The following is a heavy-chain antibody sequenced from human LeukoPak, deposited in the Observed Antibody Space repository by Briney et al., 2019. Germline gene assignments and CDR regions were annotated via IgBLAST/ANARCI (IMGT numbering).Heavy chain of an antibody. CDR2: IYYSGST. J-gene: IGHJ4*02. CDR1: GGSISSGGYY. Sequence: SQTLSLTCTVSGGSISSGGYYWSWIRQHPGKGLEWIGYIYYSGSTYYNPSLKSRVTISVDTSKNQFSLKLSSVTAADTAVYYCARFEYSSSWLDYWGQGTLVTVSS. D-gene: IGHD6-13*01. CDR3: ARFEYSSSWLDY. V-gene: IGHV4-31*03.